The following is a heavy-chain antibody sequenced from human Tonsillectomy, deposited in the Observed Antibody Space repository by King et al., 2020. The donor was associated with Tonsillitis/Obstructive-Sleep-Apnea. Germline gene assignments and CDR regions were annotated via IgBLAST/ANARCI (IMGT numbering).Heavy chain of an antibody. V-gene: IGHV1-8*01. CDR2: MNPNSGDT. J-gene: IGHJ4*02. CDR3: ATPPPDCSSTSCYWYFDY. CDR1: GYTFTSSD. D-gene: IGHD2-2*01. Sequence: QLVQSGAEVKKPGASVKVSCKASGYTFTSSDLNWVRQATGQRLEWMGWMNPNSGDTDYAQKFQGRVTMTRNTSISTAYMELSSLRFDDTAVYYCATPPPDCSSTSCYWYFDYWGQGTLVTVSS.